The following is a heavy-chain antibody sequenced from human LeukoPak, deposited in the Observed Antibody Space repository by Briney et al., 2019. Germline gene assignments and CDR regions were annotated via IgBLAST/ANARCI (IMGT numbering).Heavy chain of an antibody. CDR2: ISYDGSNK. D-gene: IGHD6-13*01. J-gene: IGHJ3*02. Sequence: PGGSLRLSCAASGFTFSSYAMHWVRQAPGKGLEWVAVISYDGSNKYYADSVKGRFTISRDNSKNTLYLQMNSLRAEDTAVYYCAREDMQLVEAYAFDIWGQGTMVTVSS. CDR1: GFTFSSYA. CDR3: AREDMQLVEAYAFDI. V-gene: IGHV3-30-3*01.